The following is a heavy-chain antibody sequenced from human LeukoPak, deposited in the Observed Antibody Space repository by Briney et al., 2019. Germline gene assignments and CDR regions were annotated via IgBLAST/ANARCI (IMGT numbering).Heavy chain of an antibody. J-gene: IGHJ4*02. CDR3: ANGDGFDY. CDR1: GFTFSSYW. V-gene: IGHV3-7*01. Sequence: GGSLRLSCAASGFTFSSYWMSWVRQAPGKGLEWVANIKQDGSEKYYADSVTGRFTISRDNAKNLLYLQMNSLRVEDTAVYYCANGDGFDYWGQGTLVTVSS. CDR2: IKQDGSEK. D-gene: IGHD5-24*01.